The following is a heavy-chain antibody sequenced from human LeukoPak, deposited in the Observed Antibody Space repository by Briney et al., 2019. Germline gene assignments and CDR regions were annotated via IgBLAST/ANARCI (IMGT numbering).Heavy chain of an antibody. CDR3: ARRVIMSTAGVPDTWLDP. V-gene: IGHV4-59*08. Sequence: PSETLSLTCTVSGGSISNYYWNWIRQRPGQGLEWVGNISYSGGTKYNPSLQSRVTISIDTSKNQFSLNLSSVTAAETAVYYCARRVIMSTAGVPDTWLDPWGQGILVTVSS. CDR1: GGSISNYY. CDR2: ISYSGGT. D-gene: IGHD4-17*01. J-gene: IGHJ5*02.